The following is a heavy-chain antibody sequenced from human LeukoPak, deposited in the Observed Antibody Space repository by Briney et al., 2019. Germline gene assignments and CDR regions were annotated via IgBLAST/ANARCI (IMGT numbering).Heavy chain of an antibody. D-gene: IGHD5-18*01. Sequence: SETLSFTCAVYGGSFSGYYWSWIRQPPGKGLEWIGEINHSGSTNYNPSLKSRVTISVDTSKNQFSLKLSSVTAADTAVYYCARRRWRTAMVKRGWFDAWGQGTLVTVSS. CDR2: INHSGST. V-gene: IGHV4-34*01. J-gene: IGHJ5*02. CDR3: ARRRWRTAMVKRGWFDA. CDR1: GGSFSGYY.